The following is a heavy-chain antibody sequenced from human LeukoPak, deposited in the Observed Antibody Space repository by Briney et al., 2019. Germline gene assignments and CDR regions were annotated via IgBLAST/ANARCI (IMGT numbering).Heavy chain of an antibody. CDR1: GYTLTELS. CDR3: ATALVVMGASDI. D-gene: IGHD3-22*01. J-gene: IGHJ3*02. CDR2: FDPEDGET. Sequence: ASVKVSCKVSGYTLTELSMHWVRQAPGKGLEWKGGFDPEDGETIYAQKFQGRVTMTEDTSTDTAYMELSSLRSEDTAVYYCATALVVMGASDIWGQGTMVTVSS. V-gene: IGHV1-24*01.